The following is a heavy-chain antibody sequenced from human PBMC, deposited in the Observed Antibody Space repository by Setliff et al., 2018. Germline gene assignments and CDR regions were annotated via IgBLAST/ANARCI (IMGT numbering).Heavy chain of an antibody. CDR2: INTNTGNP. D-gene: IGHD1-26*01. Sequence: GASVKVSCKASGGTFRSYAISWVRQAPGQGLEWMGWINTNTGNPTYAQGFTGRFVFSLDTSVSTAYLQISSLKAEDTAVYYCARVDITTPSGSYYFGRGWGYYFDYWGQGTLVTVSS. J-gene: IGHJ4*02. CDR1: GGTFRSYA. CDR3: ARVDITTPSGSYYFGRGWGYYFDY. V-gene: IGHV7-4-1*02.